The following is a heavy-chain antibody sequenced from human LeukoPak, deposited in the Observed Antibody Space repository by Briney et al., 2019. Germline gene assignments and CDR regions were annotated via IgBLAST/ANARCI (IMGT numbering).Heavy chain of an antibody. D-gene: IGHD6-13*01. J-gene: IGHJ5*02. CDR3: ARDLAAAGTGWFDP. CDR2: TYYSGST. CDR1: GGSISSYY. Sequence: SETLSLTCTVSGGSISSYYWSWIRQPPGKGLEWIGYTYYSGSTNYNPSLKSRVTISVDTSKNQFSLKLSSVTAADTAVYYCARDLAAAGTGWFDPWGQGTLVTVSS. V-gene: IGHV4-59*12.